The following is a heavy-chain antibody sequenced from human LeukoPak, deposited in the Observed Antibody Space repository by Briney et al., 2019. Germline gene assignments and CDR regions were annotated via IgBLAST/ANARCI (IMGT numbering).Heavy chain of an antibody. D-gene: IGHD3-22*01. V-gene: IGHV5-51*01. Sequence: GESLKISRKVIESQFYPFAKSWIVWVRQMPGKGLEWMGIIYPGDSDTRYSPSFQGQVTISADKSVNTAYLQLNSLRASDTAMYYCARRYQYSDSSGHYLAYDIWGQGTMVTVSS. J-gene: IGHJ3*02. CDR2: IYPGDSDT. CDR3: ARRYQYSDSSGHYLAYDI. CDR1: ESQFYPFAKSW.